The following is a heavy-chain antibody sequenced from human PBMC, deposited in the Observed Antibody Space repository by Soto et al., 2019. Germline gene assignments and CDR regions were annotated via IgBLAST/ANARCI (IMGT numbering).Heavy chain of an antibody. V-gene: IGHV4-59*01. CDR2: IYYSGST. Sequence: SETLSLTCTVAGGSISSYDWSWIRQPPGKGLEWIGYIYYSGSTNYNPSLKSRVTISVDTSKNQFSLKLSSVTAADTAVYYCARGGYSYGYYYYGMDVWGQGTTVTVSS. D-gene: IGHD5-18*01. CDR3: ARGGYSYGYYYYGMDV. CDR1: GGSISSYD. J-gene: IGHJ6*02.